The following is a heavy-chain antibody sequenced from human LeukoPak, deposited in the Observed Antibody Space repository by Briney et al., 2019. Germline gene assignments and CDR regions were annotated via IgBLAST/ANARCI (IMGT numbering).Heavy chain of an antibody. CDR2: IYHSGST. CDR1: GGSISSSSYY. J-gene: IGHJ4*02. CDR3: ARPHISSGWYVY. V-gene: IGHV4-39*01. Sequence: SETLSLTCTVSGGSISSSSYYWGWIRQPPGKGLGWIGSIYHSGSTYYNPSLKSRVTISVDTSKNQFSLKLSSVTAADTAVYYCARPHISSGWYVYWGQGTLVTVSS. D-gene: IGHD6-19*01.